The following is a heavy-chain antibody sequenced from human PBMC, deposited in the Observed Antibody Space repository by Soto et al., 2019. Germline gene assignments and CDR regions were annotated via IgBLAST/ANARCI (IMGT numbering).Heavy chain of an antibody. CDR1: GFPFSSFS. CDR3: ARVTAGSGSYQIDL. J-gene: IGHJ4*02. Sequence: VQLVESGGDLVKPGGSLRLSCAASGFPFSSFSLNWIRQAPGKGLEWVSSIGRVSTYIYYADSVRGRFTVSRDNAKNSVYLQMNGLTAEDSGIYYCARVTAGSGSYQIDLWGQGTLVTVSS. CDR2: IGRVSTYI. V-gene: IGHV3-21*01. D-gene: IGHD3-10*01.